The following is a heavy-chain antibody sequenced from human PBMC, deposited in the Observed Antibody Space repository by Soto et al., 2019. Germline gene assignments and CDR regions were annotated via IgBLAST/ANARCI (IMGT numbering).Heavy chain of an antibody. V-gene: IGHV4-39*01. CDR2: IFYNGDT. CDR1: AYSTTNGPDN. J-gene: IGHJ5*02. CDR3: ARAHSSGWYNWFDP. Sequence: SATLTVTCIVSAYSTTNGPDNQAWLPQSPGKENELEWIATIFYNGDTYYNPSLRSRASISVDTSNNRFSLRLTSMTAADTAVYYCARAHSSGWYNWFDPWGQGIRVT. D-gene: IGHD6-19*01.